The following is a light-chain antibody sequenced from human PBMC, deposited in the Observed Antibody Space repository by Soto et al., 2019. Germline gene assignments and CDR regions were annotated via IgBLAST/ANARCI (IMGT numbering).Light chain of an antibody. CDR2: KAS. CDR1: QSISSW. CDR3: QQYNSYPLT. V-gene: IGKV1-5*03. Sequence: DSQITESPATLAASVVDIVTITCRASQSISSWLAWYQQKPGKAPKLLIYKASSLESGVPSRFSGSGSGTEFTLTISSLQPDDFATSYCQQYNSYPLTFGGGTKVDIK. J-gene: IGKJ4*01.